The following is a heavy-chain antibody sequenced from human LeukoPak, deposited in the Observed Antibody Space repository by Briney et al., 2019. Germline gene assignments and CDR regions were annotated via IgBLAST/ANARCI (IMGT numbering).Heavy chain of an antibody. CDR3: ARLAVTTLGYWFDP. Sequence: PGGSLRLSCAASGFTFSSYTLQWVRQAPGKGLEYVSTIGSNGGSTFYANSVKGRFTISRDNSKNTLYLQMDSLRSDDTAVYYCARLAVTTLGYWFDPWGQGTLVTVPS. J-gene: IGHJ5*02. CDR2: IGSNGGST. D-gene: IGHD4-17*01. V-gene: IGHV3-64*01. CDR1: GFTFSSYT.